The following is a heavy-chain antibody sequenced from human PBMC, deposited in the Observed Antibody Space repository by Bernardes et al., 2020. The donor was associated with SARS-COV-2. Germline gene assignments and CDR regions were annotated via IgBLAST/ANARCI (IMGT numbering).Heavy chain of an antibody. V-gene: IGHV3-30*18. CDR2: ISYDGSNK. Sequence: GGSLRLSCAASGFTFNNYAMHWVRQAPGKGLEWVASISYDGSNKYYADSVKGRFTISRDNSKNTLYLQMNSLRAEDTAVYYCAKDQESHAWLLWFGEPSFDYWGQGTLVTVSS. D-gene: IGHD3-10*01. CDR1: GFTFNNYA. J-gene: IGHJ4*02. CDR3: AKDQESHAWLLWFGEPSFDY.